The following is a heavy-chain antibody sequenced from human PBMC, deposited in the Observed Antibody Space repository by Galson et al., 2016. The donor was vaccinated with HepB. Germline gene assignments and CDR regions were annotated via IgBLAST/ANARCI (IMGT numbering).Heavy chain of an antibody. J-gene: IGHJ4*02. CDR1: GFSLQTSGMR. V-gene: IGHV2-70*04. CDR3: ARMGSGNYLFDY. CDR2: IDWEDDK. D-gene: IGHD1-26*01. Sequence: PALVKPTPTLTLTCSFSGFSLQTSGMRVSWIRQPPGKALEWLARIDWEDDKSYSTSLKTRLSIAKDTSKNQVVLTMTNMDPVDKATYFCARMGSGNYLFDYWGQGILVTVSS.